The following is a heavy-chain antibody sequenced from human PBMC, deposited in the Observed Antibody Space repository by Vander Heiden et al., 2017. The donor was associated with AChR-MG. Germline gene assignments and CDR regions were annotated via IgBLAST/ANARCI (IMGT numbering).Heavy chain of an antibody. V-gene: IGHV4-39*01. CDR3: ARHQDYYGAGTYLPPYDC. J-gene: IGHJ4*02. D-gene: IGHD3-10*01. Sequence: QLQLQESGPGLVKPSETLSLTCTVPGGSISSSSYYWGWIRQPPGKGLEWIESIYYSGTTYSNPSLKSRVTIFVDTSKNQFSLKLTSVTAADTALYFCARHQDYYGAGTYLPPYDCWGPGTLVTVSS. CDR1: GGSISSSSYY. CDR2: IYYSGTT.